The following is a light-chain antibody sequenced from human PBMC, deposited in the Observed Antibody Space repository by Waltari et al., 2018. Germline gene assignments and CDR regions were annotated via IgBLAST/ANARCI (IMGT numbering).Light chain of an antibody. V-gene: IGLV4-69*01. CDR3: QTGGHGTWV. CDR1: SGHSSNV. J-gene: IGLJ3*02. Sequence: QLVLTQSPSASASLGASVKLTCTLSSGHSSNVIAWLQQQPEKGPRYLMGVNSDGSHSRGDEIPGRFSGSRSGAERYLTISSLQSEDEADYYCQTGGHGTWVFGGGTKLTVL. CDR2: VNSDGSH.